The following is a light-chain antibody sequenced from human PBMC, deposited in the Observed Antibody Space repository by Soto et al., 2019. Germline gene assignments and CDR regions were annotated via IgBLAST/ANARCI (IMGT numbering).Light chain of an antibody. Sequence: EIVMTQSPSTLSVSPGERSTLSCMASQSVSNNLAWYQQRPGQAPRLLIYGASSRATGIPARFSGSGSGTHFTLTITSLQPEDVAVYYCQQYNKWLQTFGQGTKVDI. CDR1: QSVSNN. CDR3: QQYNKWLQT. J-gene: IGKJ1*01. CDR2: GAS. V-gene: IGKV3-15*01.